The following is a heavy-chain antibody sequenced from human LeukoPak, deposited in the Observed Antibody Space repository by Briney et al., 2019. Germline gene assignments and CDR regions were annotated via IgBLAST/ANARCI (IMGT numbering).Heavy chain of an antibody. CDR1: SGSVNSYY. D-gene: IGHD2-2*01. Sequence: SETLSLTCTVSSGSVNSYYWSWIRQPPGKGLEWIGYIYYSGSTNHNPSLKSRVTISVDTSKNQFSLKLSSVTAADTAVYYCARVPAAPRLYMDVWGQGTTVIVSS. J-gene: IGHJ6*02. V-gene: IGHV4-59*02. CDR2: IYYSGST. CDR3: ARVPAAPRLYMDV.